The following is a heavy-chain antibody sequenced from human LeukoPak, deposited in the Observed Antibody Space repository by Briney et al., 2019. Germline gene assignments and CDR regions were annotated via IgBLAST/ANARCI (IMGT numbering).Heavy chain of an antibody. CDR1: GYTFTGYY. Sequence: GASVKVSCKASGYTFTGYYMHWVRQAPGQGLEWMGWINPNSGGTNYAQKFQGRVTMTRDTSISTAYMELSRLRSDDTAVYYCASARIVGATDAFDIWGQGTMVTVSS. J-gene: IGHJ3*02. CDR3: ASARIVGATDAFDI. V-gene: IGHV1-2*02. D-gene: IGHD1-26*01. CDR2: INPNSGGT.